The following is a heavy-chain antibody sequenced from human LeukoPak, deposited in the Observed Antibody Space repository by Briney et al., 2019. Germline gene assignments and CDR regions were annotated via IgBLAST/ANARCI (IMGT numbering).Heavy chain of an antibody. Sequence: SETLSLTCTVSGGSISSNNYYWVWIPQPPGKGLKWNVSIYYSGSTYYNPSLKSRVTISVDTSKNQFSLRLSSVTAADTAVYYCVNSSPGGGWLVSGNFDYWGQGTLVTVSS. D-gene: IGHD6-19*01. CDR2: IYYSGST. CDR1: GGSISSNNYY. J-gene: IGHJ4*02. V-gene: IGHV4-39*01. CDR3: VNSSPGGGWLVSGNFDY.